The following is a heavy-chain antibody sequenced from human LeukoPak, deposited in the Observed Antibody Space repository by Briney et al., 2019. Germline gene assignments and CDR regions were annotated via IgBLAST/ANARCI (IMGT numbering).Heavy chain of an antibody. Sequence: SETLSLTCTVSGGSISSYYWSWIRQPPGKGLEWIGYIYYSGSTNYNPSLKSRVTIPVDTSKNQFSLKLSSVTAADTAVYYCARSDFYQGKLFDYWGQGTLVTVSS. V-gene: IGHV4-59*01. CDR2: IYYSGST. D-gene: IGHD1-7*01. CDR1: GGSISSYY. CDR3: ARSDFYQGKLFDY. J-gene: IGHJ4*02.